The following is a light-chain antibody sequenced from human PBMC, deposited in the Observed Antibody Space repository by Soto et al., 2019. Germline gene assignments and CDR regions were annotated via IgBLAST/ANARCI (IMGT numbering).Light chain of an antibody. CDR3: QQYSSSPPEFT. J-gene: IGKJ3*01. V-gene: IGKV3-20*01. Sequence: EIVLTQSPGTLSVSPGERVTLSCRASQSVNSNYLAWYQQRPGQAPRLLIFGASYRATGIPDRFSGSGSGTDFPLTISGLEPEDFAVYYCQQYSSSPPEFTFGPGTKVDSK. CDR1: QSVNSNY. CDR2: GAS.